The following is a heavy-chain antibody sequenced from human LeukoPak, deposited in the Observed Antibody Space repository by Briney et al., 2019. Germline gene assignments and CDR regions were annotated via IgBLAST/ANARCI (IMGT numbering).Heavy chain of an antibody. Sequence: SETLSLTCTVSGGSISSYYWSWIRQPAGKGLEWIGRIYTSGSTNYNPSLKSRVTMSVDTSKNQFSLKLSSVTAASPAAYSCARELETAMGNWYFHLLGRGTLVTVSS. D-gene: IGHD5-18*01. CDR2: IYTSGST. J-gene: IGHJ2*01. V-gene: IGHV4-4*07. CDR1: GGSISSYY. CDR3: ARELETAMGNWYFHL.